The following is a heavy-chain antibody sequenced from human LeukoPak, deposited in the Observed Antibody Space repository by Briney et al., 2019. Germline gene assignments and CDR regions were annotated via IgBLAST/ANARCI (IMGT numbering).Heavy chain of an antibody. CDR2: ISYDGSNK. CDR1: GITLSNYG. V-gene: IGHV3-30*03. D-gene: IGHD5-18*01. Sequence: PGGSLRLSCAVSGITLSNYGMSWVRQAPGKGLEWVAVISYDGSNKYYADSVKGRFTISRDNSKNTLYLQMNSLRAEDTAVYYCARRGYSYGSPHYFDYWGQGTLVTVSS. CDR3: ARRGYSYGSPHYFDY. J-gene: IGHJ4*02.